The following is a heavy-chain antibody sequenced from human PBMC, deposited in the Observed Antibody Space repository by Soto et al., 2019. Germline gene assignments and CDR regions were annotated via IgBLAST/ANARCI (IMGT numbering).Heavy chain of an antibody. Sequence: QVQLQESGPGLVKASQTLSLICSVSGESISSGGYYWSWIRHHPGKGLEWIGYIYDSESAYYNPSLKSRVTMSMDTSKNHFAMKLSSVTAADTAVYYCARASSSSSAADYWGKGTLITVSS. CDR2: IYDSESA. J-gene: IGHJ4*02. CDR3: ARASSSSSAADY. V-gene: IGHV4-31*03. D-gene: IGHD6-6*01. CDR1: GESISSGGYY.